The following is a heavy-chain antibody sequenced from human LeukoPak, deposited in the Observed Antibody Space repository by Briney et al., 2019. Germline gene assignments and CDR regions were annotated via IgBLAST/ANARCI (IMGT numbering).Heavy chain of an antibody. J-gene: IGHJ4*02. CDR2: IKEDGSEK. CDR1: GFTFSGYW. Sequence: GGSLRLSCAASGFTFSGYWMSWVRQAPGKGLEWVANIKEDGSEKYYMDSVKCRFTISRDNAKNSLYLQMDSLRVEDTAVYYCARDPAAADHWGQGTLVAVSS. V-gene: IGHV3-7*01. CDR3: ARDPAAADH. D-gene: IGHD6-25*01.